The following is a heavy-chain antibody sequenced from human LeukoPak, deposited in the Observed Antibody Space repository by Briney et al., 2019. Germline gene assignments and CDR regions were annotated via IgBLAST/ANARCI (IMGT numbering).Heavy chain of an antibody. Sequence: GGSLRLSCAASGFTVSSNCMSWVRQAPGKGLEWVSVIYSGGSTYYADSAKGRFTISRDNSKNTLYLQMNSLRAEDTAVYYCASPGYSGYDLDYWGQGTLVTVSS. CDR2: IYSGGST. D-gene: IGHD5-12*01. J-gene: IGHJ4*02. CDR3: ASPGYSGYDLDY. CDR1: GFTVSSNC. V-gene: IGHV3-53*01.